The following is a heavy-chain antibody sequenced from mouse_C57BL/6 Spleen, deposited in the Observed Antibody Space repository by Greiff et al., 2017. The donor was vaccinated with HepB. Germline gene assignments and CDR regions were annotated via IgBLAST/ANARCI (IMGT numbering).Heavy chain of an antibody. V-gene: IGHV14-4*01. Sequence: EVKVEESGAELVRPGASVKLSCTASGFNIKDDYMHWVKQRPEQGLEWIGWIDPENGDTEYASKFQGKATITADTSSNTAYLQLSSLTSEDTAVYYCTTGYDYDCFDYWGQGTTLTVSS. CDR1: GFNIKDDY. CDR3: TTGYDYDCFDY. CDR2: IDPENGDT. J-gene: IGHJ2*01. D-gene: IGHD2-4*01.